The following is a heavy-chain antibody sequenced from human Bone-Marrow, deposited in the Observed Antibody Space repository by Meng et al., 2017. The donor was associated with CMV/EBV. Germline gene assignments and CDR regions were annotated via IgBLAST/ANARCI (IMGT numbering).Heavy chain of an antibody. V-gene: IGHV3-64*02. J-gene: IGHJ4*02. Sequence: GGSLRLSCAASGFTFSSYAMHWVRQAPGKGLEYVSAISSNGGSTYYVDSVKGRFTISRDNSKNTLYLQMGSLRAEDMAVYYCARTDGITMVRGVIINAYGIDYWGQGTLVTGSS. CDR3: ARTDGITMVRGVIINAYGIDY. D-gene: IGHD3-10*01. CDR1: GFTFSSYA. CDR2: ISSNGGST.